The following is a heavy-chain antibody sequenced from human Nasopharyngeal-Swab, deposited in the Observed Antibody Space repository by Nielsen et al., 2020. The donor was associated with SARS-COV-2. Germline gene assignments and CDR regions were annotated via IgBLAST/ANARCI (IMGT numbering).Heavy chain of an antibody. Sequence: ASVKVSCKVSGYTLTELSMHWVRQAPGKGLEWMGGFDPEDGETIYAQKFQGRVTMTGDMSTSTVYMELNSLRSEDTAVYYCARPAGGYRDSWYDYWGQGTLVTVSS. D-gene: IGHD6-13*01. CDR3: ARPAGGYRDSWYDY. CDR2: FDPEDGET. V-gene: IGHV1-24*01. J-gene: IGHJ4*02. CDR1: GYTLTELS.